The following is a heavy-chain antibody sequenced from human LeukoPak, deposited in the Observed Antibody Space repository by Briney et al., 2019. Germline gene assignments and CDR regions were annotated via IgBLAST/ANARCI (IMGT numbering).Heavy chain of an antibody. Sequence: GGSLRLSCAASGFTFSSYAMSWVRQAPGKGLEWVSAISGSGGSTYYADSVKGRFTISRDNSKNTLYLQMNSLRAEDTAVYYCAGHRCQLLLVIDYWGQGTLVTVSS. D-gene: IGHD2-2*01. CDR1: GFTFSSYA. J-gene: IGHJ4*02. CDR2: ISGSGGST. CDR3: AGHRCQLLLVIDY. V-gene: IGHV3-23*01.